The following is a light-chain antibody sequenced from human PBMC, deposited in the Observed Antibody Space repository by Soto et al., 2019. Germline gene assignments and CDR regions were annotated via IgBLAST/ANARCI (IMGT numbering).Light chain of an antibody. CDR2: EAS. Sequence: QSALTQPASVSASPGQSITISCIGTYSDVGGYKHVSWYQQHPGKAPKLIIYEASNRPSGISDRFSGSKSGNTASLTISGLQADDEADYYCSSYTRSSTLYIFGTGTKVTVL. J-gene: IGLJ1*01. CDR3: SSYTRSSTLYI. CDR1: YSDVGGYKH. V-gene: IGLV2-14*01.